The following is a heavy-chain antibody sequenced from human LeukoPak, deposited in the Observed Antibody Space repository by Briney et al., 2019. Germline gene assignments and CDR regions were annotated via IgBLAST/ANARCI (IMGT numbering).Heavy chain of an antibody. J-gene: IGHJ4*02. V-gene: IGHV3-11*01. Sequence: GGSLSLSCAAPGFTFSDYYMSWIRQAPGKGLEWVSYICDSGRTIYYADSVKGRFTISRDNAKNPVYLQMNNLRAEDTAVYYCARDRLGDYDHSGYYDKWGQGTLVTVSS. D-gene: IGHD3-22*01. CDR1: GFTFSDYY. CDR3: ARDRLGDYDHSGYYDK. CDR2: ICDSGRTI.